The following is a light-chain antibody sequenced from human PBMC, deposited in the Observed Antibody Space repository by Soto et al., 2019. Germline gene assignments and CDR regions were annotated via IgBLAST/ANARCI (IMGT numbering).Light chain of an antibody. CDR2: AAS. Sequence: MVMTQSPATLSMSPGERATLSFRASQSIGSDLAWYQQKPGQAPRLLIYAASTRATDVPDRFTGSGSGTDFTLTISSLEPEDFAVYYCQQRSNWPPTWTFGQGTKVDI. J-gene: IGKJ1*01. CDR1: QSIGSD. V-gene: IGKV3-11*01. CDR3: QQRSNWPPTWT.